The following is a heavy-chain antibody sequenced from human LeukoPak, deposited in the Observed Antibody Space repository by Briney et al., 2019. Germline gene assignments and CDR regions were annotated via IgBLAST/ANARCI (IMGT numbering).Heavy chain of an antibody. D-gene: IGHD6-13*01. J-gene: IGHJ5*02. V-gene: IGHV4-59*08. CDR1: AGSVSSYY. Sequence: SETLSLTCSVSAGSVSSYYWSWTRQPPGKGLEWIGYIYYTGRTNYNPSLKSRVTISVDTSRNQFSLNLSSVTAADTAVYYCARHGAAAQDYIWFDPWGQGTPVTVSS. CDR3: ARHGAAAQDYIWFDP. CDR2: IYYTGRT.